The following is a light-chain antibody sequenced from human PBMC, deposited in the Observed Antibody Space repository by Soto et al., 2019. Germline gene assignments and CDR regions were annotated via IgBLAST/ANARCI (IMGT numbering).Light chain of an antibody. CDR3: KQANSFPWT. V-gene: IGKV1-12*01. J-gene: IGKJ1*01. Sequence: DIQMTQSPSYVSASVGDRVTITCRASQVIGSWLAWYQQKPGKAPKLLIYDASSLHSGVPSSFSGSGSRTDFTLTISSLQPEDSATYYCKQANSFPWTFGQGTKVEIK. CDR1: QVIGSW. CDR2: DAS.